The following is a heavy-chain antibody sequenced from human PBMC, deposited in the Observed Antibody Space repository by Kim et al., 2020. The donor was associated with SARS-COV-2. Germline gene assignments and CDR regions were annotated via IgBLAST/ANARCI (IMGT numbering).Heavy chain of an antibody. CDR3: ARSRGDTAMALSPPGY. J-gene: IGHJ4*02. CDR2: IYPGDSDT. V-gene: IGHV5-51*01. CDR1: GYSFTSYW. D-gene: IGHD5-18*01. Sequence: GESLKISCKGSGYSFTSYWIGWVRQMPGKGLEWMGIIYPGDSDTRYSPSFQGQVTISADKSISTAYLQWSSLKASDTAMYYCARSRGDTAMALSPPGYWGQGTLVTVSS.